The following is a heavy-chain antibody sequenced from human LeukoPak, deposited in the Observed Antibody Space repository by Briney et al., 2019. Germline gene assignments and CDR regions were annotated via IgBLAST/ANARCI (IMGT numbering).Heavy chain of an antibody. Sequence: PGGSLRLSCAASGFTFSNYGMHWVSQAPGKGLEWVAIISYDGSNKYYADSVKGRFTISRDNSKNTLYLQMNSLRAEDTAVYYCAKGPSYADYWGQGTLVTVSS. J-gene: IGHJ4*02. CDR3: AKGPSYADY. D-gene: IGHD3-16*01. V-gene: IGHV3-30*18. CDR1: GFTFSNYG. CDR2: ISYDGSNK.